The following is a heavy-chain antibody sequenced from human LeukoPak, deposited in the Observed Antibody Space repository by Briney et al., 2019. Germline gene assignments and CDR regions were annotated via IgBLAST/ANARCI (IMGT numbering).Heavy chain of an antibody. CDR3: ARVRGTAMVTDY. Sequence: ASVTVSCKPSGYTFTSYDINWVRQAPGQGLEWMGWMNPNSGNTGYAQKFQGRVTMTRNTCISTAYMELSSLRSEDTAVYYCARVRGTAMVTDYWGQGTLVTVSS. CDR2: MNPNSGNT. J-gene: IGHJ4*02. CDR1: GYTFTSYD. V-gene: IGHV1-8*01. D-gene: IGHD5-18*01.